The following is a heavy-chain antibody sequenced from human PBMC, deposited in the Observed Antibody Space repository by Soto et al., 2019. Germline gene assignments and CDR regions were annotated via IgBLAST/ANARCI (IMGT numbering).Heavy chain of an antibody. Sequence: GGSLRLSCAASGFTFSSYAMSWVRQASGKGLEWVSAISGSGGSTYYADTEKGRFTISRDNSKNTLYLQLFSLRAEDTAVYYCASFWSGYYYFDYWGQGT. CDR3: ASFWSGYYYFDY. V-gene: IGHV3-23*01. CDR2: ISGSGGST. CDR1: GFTFSSYA. D-gene: IGHD3-3*01. J-gene: IGHJ4*02.